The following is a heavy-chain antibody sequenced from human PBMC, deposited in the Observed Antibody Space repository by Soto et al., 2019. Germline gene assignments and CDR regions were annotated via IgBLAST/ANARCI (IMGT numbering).Heavy chain of an antibody. CDR1: GFPFSDYY. Sequence: QVQLVESGGDLVKPGGSLRLSCAASGFPFSDYYMSWTRQAPGKGLEWVSSIGSSSSNTNYADSVKGRFTISRDNAKNSLSLQLNSLRAEDTAVYYCARRRPTGYYNYWGQGTLVTVSA. J-gene: IGHJ4*02. D-gene: IGHD3-9*01. CDR3: ARRRPTGYYNY. CDR2: IGSSSSNT. V-gene: IGHV3-11*05.